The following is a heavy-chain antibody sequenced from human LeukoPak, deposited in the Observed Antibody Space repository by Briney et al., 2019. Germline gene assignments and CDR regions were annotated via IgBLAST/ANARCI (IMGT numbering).Heavy chain of an antibody. CDR1: RFTFSSYV. CDR3: AKWQYGVGFDS. D-gene: IGHD3-10*01. CDR2: ISGSDDKT. J-gene: IGHJ4*02. Sequence: GGSLRLSCAASRFTFSSYVMNWVRQAPGKGLEWVSAISGSDDKTYYADSVQGRFTISRDNSKNTLHLQMNSLRAEDTAVYYCAKWQYGVGFDSWGQGTLVTVSS. V-gene: IGHV3-23*01.